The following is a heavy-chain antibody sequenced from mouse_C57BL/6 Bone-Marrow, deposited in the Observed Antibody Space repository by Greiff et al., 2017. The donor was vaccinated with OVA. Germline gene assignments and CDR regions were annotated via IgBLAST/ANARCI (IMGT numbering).Heavy chain of an antibody. CDR2: IHPNSGST. CDR3: ASTGTEYFDV. J-gene: IGHJ1*03. D-gene: IGHD4-1*02. CDR1: GYTFTSYW. Sequence: QVQLKQPGAELVKPGASVKLSCKASGYTFTSYWMHWVKQRPGQGLEWIGMIHPNSGSTNYNEKFKSKATLTVDKSSSTAYMQLSSLTSEDSAVYYCASTGTEYFDVWGTGTTVTVSS. V-gene: IGHV1-64*01.